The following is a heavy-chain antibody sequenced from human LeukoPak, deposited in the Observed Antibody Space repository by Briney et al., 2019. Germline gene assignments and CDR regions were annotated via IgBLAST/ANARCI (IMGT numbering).Heavy chain of an antibody. D-gene: IGHD3-22*01. V-gene: IGHV1-2*02. Sequence: ASVKVSCKASGYTFTGCYMHWVRQAPGQGLERKGWIDPNIGTTKYSQKFQGRVTMTRDTSISEVYMELSRLRSDDTAVYYCARLLEHYYFDASGYYDDDYWGQGTPIIVSS. CDR1: GYTFTGCY. J-gene: IGHJ4*02. CDR3: ARLLEHYYFDASGYYDDDY. CDR2: IDPNIGTT.